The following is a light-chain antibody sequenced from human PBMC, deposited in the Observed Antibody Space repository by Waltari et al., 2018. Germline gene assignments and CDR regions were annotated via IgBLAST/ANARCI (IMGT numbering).Light chain of an antibody. CDR3: AAWDDSLNGYV. CDR1: SSNIGSNT. Sequence: QSVLTQPPSASGAPGQRVTISCSGSSSNIGSNTVNWYQQLPGTAPKLLIYSNNQRPSGVPGRFSAAKSGTSASLAISGLQSEDEADYYCAAWDDSLNGYVFGTGTKVSVL. CDR2: SNN. V-gene: IGLV1-44*01. J-gene: IGLJ1*01.